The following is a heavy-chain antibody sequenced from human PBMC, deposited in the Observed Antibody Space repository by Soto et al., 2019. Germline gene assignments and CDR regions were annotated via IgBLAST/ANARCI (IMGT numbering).Heavy chain of an antibody. J-gene: IGHJ3*01. CDR1: GISFEDYS. CDR3: AKAFSGSDALDF. V-gene: IGHV3-43*01. D-gene: IGHD5-12*01. Sequence: VRLVESGGVVVQPGGSLRLSCAASGISFEDYSMHWVRQAPGKGLEWVSLIEWDGATTSYADSVKGRFTISRDNNKPSLQLLMNSLRTEDTAMSYCAKAFSGSDALDFWGQGTFVTVSS. CDR2: IEWDGATT.